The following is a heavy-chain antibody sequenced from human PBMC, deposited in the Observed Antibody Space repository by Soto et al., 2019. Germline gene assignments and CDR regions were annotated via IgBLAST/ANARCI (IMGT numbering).Heavy chain of an antibody. CDR1: GGTFSSYA. Sequence: SVKVSCKASGGTFSSYAISWVRQAPGQGLEWMGGIIPIFGTANYAQKFQGRVTITADESTSTAYMELSSLRSEDTAVYYCARSYYYYGSGSYYNVDYWGQGTLVTVSS. V-gene: IGHV1-69*13. D-gene: IGHD3-10*01. J-gene: IGHJ4*02. CDR2: IIPIFGTA. CDR3: ARSYYYYGSGSYYNVDY.